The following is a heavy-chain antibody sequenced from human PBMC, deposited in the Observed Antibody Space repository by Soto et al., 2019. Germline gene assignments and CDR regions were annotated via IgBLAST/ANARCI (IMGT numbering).Heavy chain of an antibody. CDR1: VFTFISYN. D-gene: IGHD5-12*01. CDR3: AREGDVDKPREGGFDY. CDR2: ISSSSSYI. V-gene: IGHV3-21*01. Sequence: NPGWSLRLSCASSVFTFISYNMNWVRQAPGKGLEWVSSISSSSSYIYYADSVKGRFTISRDNAKNSLYLQMNSLRADDTAVYYCAREGDVDKPREGGFDYWGQGTLVTVSS. J-gene: IGHJ4*02.